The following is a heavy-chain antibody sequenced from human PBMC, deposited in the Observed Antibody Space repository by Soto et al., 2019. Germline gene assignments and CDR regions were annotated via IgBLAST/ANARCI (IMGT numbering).Heavy chain of an antibody. CDR1: GFTFRNYG. J-gene: IGHJ1*01. V-gene: IGHV3-23*01. D-gene: IGHD3-22*01. Sequence: EVQLLESGGGLVQPGGSLRLSCAASGFTFRNYGMSWVRQAPGKGLEWVSGISCSGDTTYYADSVKGRFTIARDNSKNMLYLQMNSLRDEDTALYYCAKDNLTMIVVVRHYFHHWGQGPLVTVSS. CDR2: ISCSGDTT. CDR3: AKDNLTMIVVVRHYFHH.